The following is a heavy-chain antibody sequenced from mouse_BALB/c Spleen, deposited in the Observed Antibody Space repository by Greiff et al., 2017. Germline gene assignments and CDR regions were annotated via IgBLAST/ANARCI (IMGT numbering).Heavy chain of an antibody. CDR1: GFTFSSFG. CDR3: AVLWLRDAMDY. J-gene: IGHJ4*01. Sequence: EVKLMESGGGLVQPGGSRKLSCAASGFTFSSFGMHWVRQAPEKGLEWVAYISSGSSTIYYADTVKGRFTISRDNPKNTLFLQMTSLRSEDTAMYYCAVLWLRDAMDYWGQGTSVTVSS. CDR2: ISSGSSTI. D-gene: IGHD2-2*01. V-gene: IGHV5-17*02.